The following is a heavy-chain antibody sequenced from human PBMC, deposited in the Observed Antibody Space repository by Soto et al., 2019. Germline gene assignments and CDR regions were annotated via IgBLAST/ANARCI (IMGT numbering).Heavy chain of an antibody. CDR1: GYTFSNYG. CDR3: AEGGVYGGGTGWFDP. V-gene: IGHV1-18*04. J-gene: IGHJ5*02. Sequence: QVQLVQSGAEVKKPGASVKVSCKASGYTFSNYGTAWVRQAPGQGLEYMGWISGYNGKADYVQKFQGGVTMTTDTPATTADRGLGSLSSDDTGVFYGAEGGVYGGGTGWFDPWGQGTLVTVSS. CDR2: ISGYNGKA. D-gene: IGHD3-16*01.